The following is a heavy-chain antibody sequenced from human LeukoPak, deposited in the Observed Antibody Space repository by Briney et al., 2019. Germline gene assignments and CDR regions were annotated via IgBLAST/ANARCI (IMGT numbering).Heavy chain of an antibody. CDR3: ARRVRFGDGWVFDS. Sequence: PSETLSLTCAVSGGSISSSNWWSWVRQSPEKGLEWIGESIQTGSTNYNPSLKSRVTISVDTSKNQFSLNLSSVTAADTAVYYCARRVRFGDGWVFDSWGQGTLVTVSS. J-gene: IGHJ4*02. CDR2: SIQTGST. CDR1: GGSISSSNW. D-gene: IGHD5-24*01. V-gene: IGHV4-4*02.